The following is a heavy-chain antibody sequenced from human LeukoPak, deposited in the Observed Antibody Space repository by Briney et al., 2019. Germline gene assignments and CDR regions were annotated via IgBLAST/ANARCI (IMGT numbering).Heavy chain of an antibody. D-gene: IGHD3-16*01. J-gene: IGHJ4*02. Sequence: SETLSLTFTVSGGSISSGSYYWSWIRQPAGKGLEWIGRIYTSGSTNYNPSLKSRVTISVDTSKNQFSLKLSSVTAADTAVYYCATGYYDYVWGSYFTFDYWGQGTLVTVSS. CDR2: IYTSGST. CDR3: ATGYYDYVWGSYFTFDY. V-gene: IGHV4-61*02. CDR1: GGSISSGSYY.